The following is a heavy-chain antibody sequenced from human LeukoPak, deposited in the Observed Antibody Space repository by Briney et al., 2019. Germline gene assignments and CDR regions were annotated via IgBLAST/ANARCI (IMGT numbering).Heavy chain of an antibody. CDR3: ARDSEDIAAADGGFDP. Sequence: GGSLRLXCAASGFTFSSYSMNWVRQAPGKGLEWVSSISSSSSYIYYADSVKGRFTISRDNAKNSLYLQMNSLRAEDTAVYYCARDSEDIAAADGGFDPWGQGTLVTVSS. V-gene: IGHV3-21*01. J-gene: IGHJ5*02. CDR2: ISSSSSYI. CDR1: GFTFSSYS. D-gene: IGHD6-13*01.